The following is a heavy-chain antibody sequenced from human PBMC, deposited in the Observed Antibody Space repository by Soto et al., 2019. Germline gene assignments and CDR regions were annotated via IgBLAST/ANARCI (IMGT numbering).Heavy chain of an antibody. CDR1: GGSFPAYY. J-gene: IGHJ3*02. V-gene: IGHV4-30-2*01. CDR3: ARVLGGPRRFDAFDI. Sequence: TLFLTCAAYGGSFPAYYRRSIRQPPGKGLEWIGYIYHSGSTYYNPSLKSRVTISVDRSKNQFSLKLSFVTAADTAVYYCARVLGGPRRFDAFDIWGQGTMVTVSS. D-gene: IGHD3-16*01. CDR2: IYHSGST.